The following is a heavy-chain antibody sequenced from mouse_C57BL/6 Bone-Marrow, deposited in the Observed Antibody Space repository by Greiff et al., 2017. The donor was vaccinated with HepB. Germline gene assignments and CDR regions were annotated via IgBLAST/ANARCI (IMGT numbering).Heavy chain of an antibody. CDR3: SSATTVVAIDYAMDY. Sequence: QVQLQQPGTELVKPGASVKLSCKASGYTFPSYWMHWVKQRPGQGLEWIGNINPSNGGTNYNEKLKSKATLTVDKSSSTAYMQLRSLTSEDYAVYYCSSATTVVAIDYAMDYWGQGTSVTVSS. D-gene: IGHD1-1*01. CDR2: INPSNGGT. V-gene: IGHV1-53*01. J-gene: IGHJ4*01. CDR1: GYTFPSYW.